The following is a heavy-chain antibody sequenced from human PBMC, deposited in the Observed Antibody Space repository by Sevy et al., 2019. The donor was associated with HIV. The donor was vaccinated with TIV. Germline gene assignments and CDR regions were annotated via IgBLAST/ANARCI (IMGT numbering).Heavy chain of an antibody. D-gene: IGHD3-22*01. CDR2: FDPEDGET. J-gene: IGHJ4*02. V-gene: IGHV1-24*01. CDR3: ATVGLYDSSAYYLFSYYFDY. Sequence: ASVKVSCKVSGYTLTELSMHWVRQAPGKGLEWMGGFDPEDGETIYAQKFQGRVTMTEDTSTDTAYMELSSLRSEDTAVYYCATVGLYDSSAYYLFSYYFDYWGQGTLVTVSS. CDR1: GYTLTELS.